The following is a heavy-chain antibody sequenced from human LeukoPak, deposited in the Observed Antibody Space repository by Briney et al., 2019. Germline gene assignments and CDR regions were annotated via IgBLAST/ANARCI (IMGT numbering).Heavy chain of an antibody. CDR2: FDPEDGET. J-gene: IGHJ3*02. Sequence: ASVKVSCKVSGYTLTELSMHWVRQAPGKGLEWMGGFDPEDGETIYAQKFQGRVTMTEDTSTDTAYMELSSLRSEDTAVYYCATDRGRYFDWFDAFDIWGQGTMVTVSS. CDR3: ATDRGRYFDWFDAFDI. V-gene: IGHV1-24*01. D-gene: IGHD3-9*01. CDR1: GYTLTELS.